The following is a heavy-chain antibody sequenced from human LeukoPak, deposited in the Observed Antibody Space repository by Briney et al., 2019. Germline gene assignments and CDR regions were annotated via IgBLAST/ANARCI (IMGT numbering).Heavy chain of an antibody. V-gene: IGHV4-39*01. CDR2: IYDSGST. J-gene: IGHJ5*02. Sequence: PSETLSLTCTVSGGSIRSSYYYWGWIRQPPGKGLEWIGSIYDSGSTYYNPSLKSRVTISVDTSKNQFSLKLNSVTAADTAVYYCARHSENNWFDPWGQGTLVTVSS. CDR1: GGSIRSSYYY. CDR3: ARHSENNWFDP.